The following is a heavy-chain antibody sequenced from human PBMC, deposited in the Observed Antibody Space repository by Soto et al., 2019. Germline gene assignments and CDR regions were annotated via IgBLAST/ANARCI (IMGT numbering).Heavy chain of an antibody. J-gene: IGHJ5*02. CDR2: TYYRSKLYN. CDR3: ARDKHDYFNRGIGFDT. D-gene: IGHD4-17*01. Sequence: SQTLSLTCAISGDSVSSNGAAWNWIRQSPSRGLEWLGRTYYRSKLYNDYAVSVKSRITINPDTSKSQFSLQLNSVTPEDTAVYYCARDKHDYFNRGIGFDTWGQGILVTVSS. V-gene: IGHV6-1*01. CDR1: GDSVSSNGAA.